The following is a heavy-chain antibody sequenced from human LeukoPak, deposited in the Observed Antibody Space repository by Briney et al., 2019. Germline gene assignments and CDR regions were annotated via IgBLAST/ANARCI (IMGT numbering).Heavy chain of an antibody. CDR2: INPSGGST. V-gene: IGHV1-46*01. J-gene: IGHJ5*02. CDR3: AREIQWELRGSTAYGNLIKDP. CDR1: GYTFTSYY. D-gene: IGHD1-26*01. Sequence: ASVKVSCKASGYTFTSYYMHWVRQAPGQGLEWMGIINPSGGSTSYAQKFQGRVTMTRDMSTSTVYMELSSLSSVTAADTAVYYCAREIQWELRGSTAYGNLIKDPWGQGTLVTVSS.